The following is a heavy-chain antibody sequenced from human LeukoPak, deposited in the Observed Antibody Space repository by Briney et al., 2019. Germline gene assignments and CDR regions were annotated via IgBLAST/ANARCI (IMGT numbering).Heavy chain of an antibody. Sequence: PSQTLSLTCTVSGGPISSGSYYWSWIRQPAGKGLEWIGRIYTSGSTNYNPSLKSRVTISVDTSKNPFSLKLSSVTAADTAVYYCARSGLGLDPTYYYYYYMDVWGKGTTVTVSS. J-gene: IGHJ6*03. CDR3: ARSGLGLDPTYYYYYYMDV. V-gene: IGHV4-61*02. CDR1: GGPISSGSYY. CDR2: IYTSGST. D-gene: IGHD7-27*01.